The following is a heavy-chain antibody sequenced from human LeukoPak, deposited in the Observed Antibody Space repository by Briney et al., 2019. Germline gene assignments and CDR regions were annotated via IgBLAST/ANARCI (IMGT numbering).Heavy chain of an antibody. Sequence: SETLSLTCTVSGHSINTDYYWAWVRQPPGKGLEWIGYIYYSGSTYYNPSLKSRVTISVDTSKNQFSLKLSSVTAADTAVYYCARVGEWTTVDYWGQGTLVTVSS. V-gene: IGHV4-30-4*08. CDR3: ARVGEWTTVDY. D-gene: IGHD4-17*01. CDR2: IYYSGST. CDR1: GHSINTDYY. J-gene: IGHJ4*02.